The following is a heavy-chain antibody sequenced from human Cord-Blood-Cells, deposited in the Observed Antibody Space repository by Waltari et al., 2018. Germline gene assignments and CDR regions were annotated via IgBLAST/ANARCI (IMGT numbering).Heavy chain of an antibody. J-gene: IGHJ5*02. CDR1: GGSISSYY. CDR3: AGDKTGEQLVPGWFDP. D-gene: IGHD6-6*01. CDR2: IYTRGST. Sequence: QVQLQESGPGLVKPSETLSLTCTVSGGSISSYYWSWIRQPAGKGLERIGRIYTRGSTNYHPSLKSRVTMSGDTSKNQFSLKLSSVTAADTAVYYCAGDKTGEQLVPGWFDPWGQGTLFTVSS. V-gene: IGHV4-4*07.